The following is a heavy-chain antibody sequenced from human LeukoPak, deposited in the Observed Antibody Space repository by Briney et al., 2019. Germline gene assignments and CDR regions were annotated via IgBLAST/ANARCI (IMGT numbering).Heavy chain of an antibody. J-gene: IGHJ5*02. V-gene: IGHV3-23*01. CDR1: GFTFSSYA. CDR3: AKSVDYDSSGP. Sequence: GGSLRLSCAASGFTFSSYAMSWVRQAPGKGLEWVSAISGSGGSTYNADSVKGRFTISRDNSKNTLYLQMNSLRAEDTAVYYCAKSVDYDSSGPWGQETLVTVSS. D-gene: IGHD3-22*01. CDR2: ISGSGGST.